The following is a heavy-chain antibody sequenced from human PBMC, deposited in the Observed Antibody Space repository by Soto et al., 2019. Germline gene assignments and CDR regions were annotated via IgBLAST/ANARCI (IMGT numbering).Heavy chain of an antibody. D-gene: IGHD3-10*01. CDR1: GYSFTSYW. V-gene: IGHV5-10-1*01. CDR2: IDPSDSYT. Sequence: GESLKISCKGSGYSFTSYWISWVRQMPGKGLEWMGRIDPSDSYTNYSPSFQGHVTISADKSISTAYLQWSSLKASDTAMYYCARHYGSDPRIDYWGQGTLVTVPS. J-gene: IGHJ4*02. CDR3: ARHYGSDPRIDY.